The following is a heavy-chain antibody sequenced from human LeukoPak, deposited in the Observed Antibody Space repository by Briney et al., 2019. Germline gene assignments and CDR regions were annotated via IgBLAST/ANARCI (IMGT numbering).Heavy chain of an antibody. Sequence: ASETLSLTCAVYGGSFSGYYWNWIRQPPGRGLEWIGEINHSGYTNYNPSLKSRVTISVDTSKNQFSLKVSSVTAADTAVYYCARQGVAYSGSASKRFYYGMDVWGQGTTVTVSS. CDR2: INHSGYT. V-gene: IGHV4-34*01. CDR1: GGSFSGYY. D-gene: IGHD5-12*01. J-gene: IGHJ6*02. CDR3: ARQGVAYSGSASKRFYYGMDV.